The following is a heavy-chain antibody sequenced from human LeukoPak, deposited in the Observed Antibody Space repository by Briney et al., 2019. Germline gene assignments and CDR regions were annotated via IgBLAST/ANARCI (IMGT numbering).Heavy chain of an antibody. CDR1: GGSFSGYY. CDR2: INHSGST. J-gene: IGHJ4*02. CDR3: ARGGRWLHPFDY. D-gene: IGHD5-24*01. V-gene: IGHV4-34*01. Sequence: PSETLSLTCAVYGGSFSGYYWSWIRQPPGKGLEWIGEINHSGSTNYNPSLKSRVTISVDTSKNQFSLKLSSVTAADTVVYYCARGGRWLHPFDYWGQGTLVTVSS.